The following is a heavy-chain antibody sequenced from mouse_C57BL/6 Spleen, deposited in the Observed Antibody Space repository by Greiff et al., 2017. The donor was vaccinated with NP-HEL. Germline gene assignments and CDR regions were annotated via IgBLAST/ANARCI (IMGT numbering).Heavy chain of an antibody. Sequence: EVKLMESEGGLVQPGSSMKLSCTASGFTFSDYYMAWVRQVPEKGLEWVANINYDGSSTYYLDSLKSRFIISRDNAKNILYLQMSSLKSEDTATYYCAREGDYGSPFDYWGQGTTLTVSS. D-gene: IGHD1-1*01. CDR1: GFTFSDYY. J-gene: IGHJ2*01. V-gene: IGHV5-16*01. CDR3: AREGDYGSPFDY. CDR2: INYDGSST.